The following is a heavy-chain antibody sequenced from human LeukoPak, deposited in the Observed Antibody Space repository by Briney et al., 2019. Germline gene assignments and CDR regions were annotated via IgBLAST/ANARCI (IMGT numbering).Heavy chain of an antibody. D-gene: IGHD3-22*01. Sequence: GGSLRLSCAASGFTFSSYAMSWVRQAPGKGLEWVSAISGGGGSTYYADSVKGRFPISRDNSKNTLYLQMNSLRAEDTAVYYCAKEKKYYYDGSGYPGYDYWGQGTLVTVSS. J-gene: IGHJ4*02. CDR2: ISGGGGST. CDR3: AKEKKYYYDGSGYPGYDY. V-gene: IGHV3-23*01. CDR1: GFTFSSYA.